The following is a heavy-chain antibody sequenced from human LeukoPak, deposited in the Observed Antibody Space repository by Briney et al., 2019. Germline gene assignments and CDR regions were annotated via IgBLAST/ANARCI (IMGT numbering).Heavy chain of an antibody. V-gene: IGHV3-53*01. CDR1: GGSISSGGYY. CDR3: ARDSHFSSCLLGY. Sequence: LSLTCTVSGGSISSGGYYWSWIRQAPGKGLEWVSVIYSGGSTYYADSVKGRFTISRDSSKNTLYLQMNSLRAEDTAVYYCARDSHFSSCLLGYWGQGTLVTVSS. J-gene: IGHJ4*02. D-gene: IGHD6-13*01. CDR2: IYSGGST.